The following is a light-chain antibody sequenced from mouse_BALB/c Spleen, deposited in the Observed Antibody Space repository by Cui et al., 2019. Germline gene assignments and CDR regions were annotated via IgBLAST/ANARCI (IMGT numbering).Light chain of an antibody. CDR3: LQYDILLFT. Sequence: DSQMIQSPSPLSAPLGGKVTTTCKASQGINKYKAQYQHKAGKGPRLLIHYTTTLRRGIPSRFSGSGSGRDYSFSISNVGHEDIATYYCLQYDILLFTFGSGTKLEIK. V-gene: IGKV19-93*01. J-gene: IGKJ4*01. CDR2: YTT. CDR1: QGINKY.